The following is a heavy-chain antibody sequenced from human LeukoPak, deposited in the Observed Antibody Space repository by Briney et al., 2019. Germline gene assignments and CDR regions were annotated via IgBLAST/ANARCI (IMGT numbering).Heavy chain of an antibody. J-gene: IGHJ4*02. D-gene: IGHD3-3*01. Sequence: GGSLRLSCAASGFTFSSYWMSWVRQAPGKGLEWVANIKQDGSEKYYVDSVKGRFTISRDNAKNSLYLQMNSLRAEDTAVYYCARVSRIYYDFRSGYSPFDYWGQGTLVIVSS. V-gene: IGHV3-7*01. CDR2: IKQDGSEK. CDR1: GFTFSSYW. CDR3: ARVSRIYYDFRSGYSPFDY.